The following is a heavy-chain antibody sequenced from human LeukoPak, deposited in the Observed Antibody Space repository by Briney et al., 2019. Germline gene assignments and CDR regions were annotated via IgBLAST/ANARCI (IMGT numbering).Heavy chain of an antibody. D-gene: IGHD3-22*01. CDR2: IYYSGST. J-gene: IGHJ4*02. CDR1: GGSISSYY. CDR3: ARDWYHSDSGDYYYFFDY. Sequence: SETLSLTCTVSGGSISSYYWSWIRQAPGKGLEWIGYIYYSGSTNYNPSLKSRVSISVDTSKNHFSLKLSSVTAADAAVYYCARDWYHSDSGDYYYFFDYWGQGILVTVSS. V-gene: IGHV4-59*01.